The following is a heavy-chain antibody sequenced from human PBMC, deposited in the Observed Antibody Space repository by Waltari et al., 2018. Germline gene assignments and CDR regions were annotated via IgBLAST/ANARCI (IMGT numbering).Heavy chain of an antibody. Sequence: QLQLQESGTRLVRPSETLSLICRVSGISITSNRHYWAWIRQSPGQGVKWTGTVSYSGTTYISPSLKSRVSVSRDTSKNQVSLILGSVTAADMAVYYCATYIGASVGTAAFDVWGQGTMVTVSS. CDR2: VSYSGTT. CDR3: ATYIGASVGTAAFDV. CDR1: GISITSNRHY. V-gene: IGHV4-39*01. D-gene: IGHD5-12*01. J-gene: IGHJ3*01.